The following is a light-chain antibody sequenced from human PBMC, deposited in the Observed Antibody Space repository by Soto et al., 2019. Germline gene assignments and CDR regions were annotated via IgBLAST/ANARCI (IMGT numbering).Light chain of an antibody. V-gene: IGLV1-40*01. CDR3: QSYDSSLSAYVV. CDR1: SSNIGAGYD. CDR2: GNS. Sequence: QSVLTQPPSVSGAPGQRVTNSCTGSSSNIGAGYDVHWYQQLPGTAPKLLIYGNSNRPSGVPDRFSGSKSGTSASLAITGLQAEDEADYYCQSYDSSLSAYVVFGGGTKLTVL. J-gene: IGLJ2*01.